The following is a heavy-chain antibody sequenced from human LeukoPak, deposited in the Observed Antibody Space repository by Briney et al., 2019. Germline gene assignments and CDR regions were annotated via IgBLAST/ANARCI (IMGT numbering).Heavy chain of an antibody. J-gene: IGHJ3*02. CDR3: ARDTKYYYDSSGYYYADAFDI. V-gene: IGHV4-59*01. D-gene: IGHD3-22*01. Sequence: SETLSLTCTVSAGSISSYYWSWIRQPPGKGLEWIGYIYYSGSTNYNPSLKSRATISVDTSKNQFSLKLSSVTAADTAVYYCARDTKYYYDSSGYYYADAFDIWGQGTMVTVSS. CDR2: IYYSGST. CDR1: AGSISSYY.